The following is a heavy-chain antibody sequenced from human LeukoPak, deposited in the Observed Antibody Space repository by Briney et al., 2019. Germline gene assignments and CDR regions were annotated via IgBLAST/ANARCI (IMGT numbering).Heavy chain of an antibody. CDR1: GYTLTGYY. J-gene: IGHJ4*02. D-gene: IGHD6-6*01. CDR3: ARQYSSASGYYFDY. CDR2: IDPNSGGT. Sequence: GASVKLSCKASGYTLTGYYMHWVRQAPGHGLEGMGWIDPNSGGTNYAQKFQGRVTMTRDTSISTAYMELSRLRSDDTAVYYCARQYSSASGYYFDYWGQGTLVTVSS. V-gene: IGHV1-2*02.